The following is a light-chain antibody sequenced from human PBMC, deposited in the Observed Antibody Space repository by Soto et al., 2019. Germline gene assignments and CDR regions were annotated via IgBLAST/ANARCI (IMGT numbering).Light chain of an antibody. Sequence: AIQMTQSPSSLSASVGDRVTITCRASQGIRNDLAWYQKKPGKAPKLLIYGASTLQGGVPSRFSGSGSGTDFTLTISSLQPEDFATYYCLQYYTYRTFGQGTKVEVK. J-gene: IGKJ1*01. CDR3: LQYYTYRT. CDR1: QGIRND. CDR2: GAS. V-gene: IGKV1-6*01.